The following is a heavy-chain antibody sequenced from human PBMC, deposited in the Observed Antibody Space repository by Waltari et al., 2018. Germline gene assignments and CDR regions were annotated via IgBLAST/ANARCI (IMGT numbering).Heavy chain of an antibody. D-gene: IGHD3-3*01. J-gene: IGHJ4*02. CDR1: GDSISTSTFY. Sequence: QAQLQELGPGQVKPSETLSFRCAVSGDSISTSTFYWGWVRQPPGKGLEWVGSVYYNGDKFYDPSLKSRPTLSLDTSNNHCSLRLTSVTAADTAIYYCVRQGSADFWSGYFDLWGQGTLVTVSS. CDR3: VRQGSADFWSGYFDL. CDR2: VYYNGDK. V-gene: IGHV4-39*01.